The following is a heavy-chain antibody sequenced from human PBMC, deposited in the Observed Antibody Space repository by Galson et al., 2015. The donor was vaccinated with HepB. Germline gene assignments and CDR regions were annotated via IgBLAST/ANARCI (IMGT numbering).Heavy chain of an antibody. CDR2: INQDGSVR. CDR1: GFTFSSFW. Sequence: SLRLSCAASGFTFSSFWMSWVRQAPGKGLEWVANINQDGSVRYYVDSVKSRFTISRDNAKNSLYLQMNSLRAEDTAVYYCARGPDCSDTSCYSPYFDHWGQGALGTVSS. J-gene: IGHJ4*02. D-gene: IGHD2-2*02. CDR3: ARGPDCSDTSCYSPYFDH. V-gene: IGHV3-7*01.